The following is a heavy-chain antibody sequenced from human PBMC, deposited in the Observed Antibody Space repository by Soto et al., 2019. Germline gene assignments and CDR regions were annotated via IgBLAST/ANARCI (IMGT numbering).Heavy chain of an antibody. J-gene: IGHJ4*02. Sequence: SETLSLTCTVSGGSISSGDYYWSWIRQPPGKGLEWIGYIYYSGSTYYNPSLKSRVTISVDTSKNQFSLKLSSLRAEDTAVYYCAKRKYCPSTTCFDYWGQGTQVTVSS. CDR2: IYYSGST. CDR1: GGSISSGDYY. D-gene: IGHD2-2*01. V-gene: IGHV4-30-4*03. CDR3: AKRKYCPSTTCFDY.